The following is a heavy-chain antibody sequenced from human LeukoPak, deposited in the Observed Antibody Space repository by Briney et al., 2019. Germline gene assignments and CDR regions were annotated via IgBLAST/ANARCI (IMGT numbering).Heavy chain of an antibody. D-gene: IGHD4-17*01. V-gene: IGHV3-23*01. CDR1: GFTFSSFA. J-gene: IGHJ4*02. Sequence: GGSLRLSCAASGFTFSSFAMSWVRQAPGKGLEWVSTFSGSGGSTYYADSVKGRFSISRDNSKNTLYLQMNSLRAEDTAVYYCARGDYHSKFDYWGQGTLVTVSS. CDR2: FSGSGGST. CDR3: ARGDYHSKFDY.